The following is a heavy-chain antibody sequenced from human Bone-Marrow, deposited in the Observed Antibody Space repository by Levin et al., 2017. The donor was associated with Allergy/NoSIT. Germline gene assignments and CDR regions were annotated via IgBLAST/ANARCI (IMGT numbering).Heavy chain of an antibody. Sequence: PGGSLRLSCEASGFTFSNYGMHWVRQAPGKGLEWVAVASFDGRKTYYADSVKGRFTISRDNSRNTLHLQMNSLRPEDTAVYYCAKAVRRWLPPGMDVWGRGTTVTVSS. CDR3: AKAVRRWLPPGMDV. CDR1: GFTFSNYG. V-gene: IGHV3-30*18. CDR2: ASFDGRKT. D-gene: IGHD4-23*01. J-gene: IGHJ6*02.